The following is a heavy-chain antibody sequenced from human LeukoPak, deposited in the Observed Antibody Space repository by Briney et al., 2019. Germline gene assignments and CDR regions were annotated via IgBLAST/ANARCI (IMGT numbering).Heavy chain of an antibody. J-gene: IGHJ4*02. V-gene: IGHV4-34*01. Sequence: SETLSLTCAVYGGSFSGYYWSWIRQPPGKGLEWIGKINHSGSTNYNPSLKSRVTISVDTSKNQFSLKLSSVTAADTAVYYCARGRSGYDYELFDYWGQGTLVTVSS. CDR2: INHSGST. CDR3: ARGRSGYDYELFDY. CDR1: GGSFSGYY. D-gene: IGHD5-12*01.